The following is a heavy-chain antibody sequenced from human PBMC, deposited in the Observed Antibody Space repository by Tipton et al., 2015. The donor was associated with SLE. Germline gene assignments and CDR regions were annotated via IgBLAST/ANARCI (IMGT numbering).Heavy chain of an antibody. CDR1: SGPISSSNW. D-gene: IGHD2-15*01. J-gene: IGHJ3*01. V-gene: IGHV4-4*02. CDR2: IYHTGTT. Sequence: TLSLTCAVSSGPISSSNWWSWVRQPPEKGLEWIGEIYHTGTTNYNPSLRSRVTISADRSKKHFSLMLSSVTAADTAVYYCARGLGSTSSWWDDAFDPWGLGTIVTVSS. CDR3: ARGLGSTSSWWDDAFDP.